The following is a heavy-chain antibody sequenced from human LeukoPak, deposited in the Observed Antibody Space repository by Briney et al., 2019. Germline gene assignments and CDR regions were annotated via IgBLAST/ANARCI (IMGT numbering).Heavy chain of an antibody. D-gene: IGHD6-6*01. J-gene: IGHJ3*02. Sequence: GGSLRLSCAASGFTFSSFWMSWVRQAPGKGLEWVANINQDGSEKYYVDSVKGRFSISRDNAKNSLYLQMNSLRAEDTAVYYCARDGYSSSIGAFDIWGQGTMVTVSS. CDR3: ARDGYSSSIGAFDI. V-gene: IGHV3-7*01. CDR1: GFTFSSFW. CDR2: INQDGSEK.